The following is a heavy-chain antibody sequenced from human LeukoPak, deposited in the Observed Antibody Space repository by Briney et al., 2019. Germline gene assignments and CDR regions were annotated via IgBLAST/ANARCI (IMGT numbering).Heavy chain of an antibody. CDR2: ISSSGSTI. CDR1: GFTFSSYE. CDR3: AREDYDILTGRDYGMDV. V-gene: IGHV3-48*03. Sequence: PGGSLRLSCAASGFTFSSYEMNWVRQAPGKGLEWVSYISSSGSTIYYADSVKGRFTISRDNAKNSLYLQMNSLRAEDTAVYYCAREDYDILTGRDYGMDVWGQGTTVTLSS. D-gene: IGHD3-9*01. J-gene: IGHJ6*02.